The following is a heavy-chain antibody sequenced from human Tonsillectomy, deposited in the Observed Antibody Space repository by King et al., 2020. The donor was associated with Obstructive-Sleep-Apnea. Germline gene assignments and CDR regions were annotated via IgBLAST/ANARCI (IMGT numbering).Heavy chain of an antibody. D-gene: IGHD3-16*01. V-gene: IGHV3-15*01. J-gene: IGHJ4*02. CDR3: IPYRQTPLGGY. CDR2: IKSKTDGGTT. CDR1: GFSFNNAW. Sequence: VQLVESGGGLVKPGGSLRLSCAASGFSFNNAWMSWVRQAPGKGLEWVGHIKSKTDGGTTDYAAPVKGRFTISTDDSKNALYLQMNSLKTEDTAVYYCIPYRQTPLGGYWGQGTLVTVSS.